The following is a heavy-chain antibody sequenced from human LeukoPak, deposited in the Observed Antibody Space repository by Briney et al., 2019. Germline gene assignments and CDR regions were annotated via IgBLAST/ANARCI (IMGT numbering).Heavy chain of an antibody. CDR3: ARELKQVSWGDY. D-gene: IGHD3-16*01. CDR2: ISKSGSEI. CDR1: GFTFSSYE. J-gene: IGHJ4*02. V-gene: IGHV3-48*03. Sequence: GRSLRLSCAASGFTFSSYEMNWVRQAPGKGLEWVSYISKSGSEIYYADSVKGRFTISRDNAKNSLYLQMNSLRDEDTAMYYCARELKQVSWGDYWGPGTLVTVSS.